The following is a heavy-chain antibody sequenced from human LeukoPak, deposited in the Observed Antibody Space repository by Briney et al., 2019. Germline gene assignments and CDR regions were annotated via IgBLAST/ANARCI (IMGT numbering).Heavy chain of an antibody. CDR1: GFTFSSYA. J-gene: IGHJ4*02. CDR3: AKKEESYYDFWGAYYEGHIDY. Sequence: GGSLRLSCAASGFTFSSYAMSWVRQAPGKGLEWVSAISGSGGSTYYADSVKGRFTISRDNSKNTLYLQMNSLRAEDTAVYYCAKKEESYYDFWGAYYEGHIDYWGQGTLVIVS. D-gene: IGHD3-3*01. CDR2: ISGSGGST. V-gene: IGHV3-23*01.